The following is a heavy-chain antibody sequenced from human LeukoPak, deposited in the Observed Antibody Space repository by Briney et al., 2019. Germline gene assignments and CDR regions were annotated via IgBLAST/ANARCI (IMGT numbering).Heavy chain of an antibody. D-gene: IGHD2-15*01. CDR1: GYTFTSYD. Sequence: ASVKVSCKASGYTFTSYDINWVRQATGQGLEWMGWINPNSGGTNYAQKFQGRVTMTRDTSISTAYMELSRLRSDDTAVYYCARERALGYCSGGSCPYGMDVWGQGTTVTVSS. CDR2: INPNSGGT. CDR3: ARERALGYCSGGSCPYGMDV. V-gene: IGHV1-2*02. J-gene: IGHJ6*02.